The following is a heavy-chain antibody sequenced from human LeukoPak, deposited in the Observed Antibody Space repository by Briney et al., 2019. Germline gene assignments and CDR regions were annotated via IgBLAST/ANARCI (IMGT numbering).Heavy chain of an antibody. Sequence: KTSETLSLTCTVSGGSISSSSYYWGWIRQPPGKGLEWIGSIYYSGSTHYNPSLKSRVTISVDTSKNQFSLKLSSVTAADTAVYYCARHGGAGGYSYGYGWFDPWGQGTLVTVSS. CDR3: ARHGGAGGYSYGYGWFDP. D-gene: IGHD5-18*01. CDR1: GGSISSSSYY. CDR2: IYYSGST. V-gene: IGHV4-39*01. J-gene: IGHJ5*02.